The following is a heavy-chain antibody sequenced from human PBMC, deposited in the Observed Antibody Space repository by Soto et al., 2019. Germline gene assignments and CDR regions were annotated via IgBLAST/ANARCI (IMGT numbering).Heavy chain of an antibody. CDR2: IYDTVTT. Sequence: QVQLQESGPGLVKPSGTLSLTCAISGGSISSNEWWSWVRQPPGKGLEWIGEIYDTVTTNYNPSLKSRVTISIDKSKTQSSLKLTSLTAADTDVYYCARAVPFCLGPWGQGTLVTVSS. CDR1: GGSISSNEW. J-gene: IGHJ5*02. D-gene: IGHD3-16*01. V-gene: IGHV4-4*02. CDR3: ARAVPFCLGP.